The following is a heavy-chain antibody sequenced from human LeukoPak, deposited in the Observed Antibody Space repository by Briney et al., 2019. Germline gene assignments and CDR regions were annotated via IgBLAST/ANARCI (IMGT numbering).Heavy chain of an antibody. CDR3: ASPDQGYSFDY. J-gene: IGHJ4*02. V-gene: IGHV1-69*05. D-gene: IGHD2-2*02. CDR2: IIPIFGTA. CDR1: GGTFSSYA. Sequence: SVKVSCKASGGTFSSYAISWVRQAPGQGLEWMGGIIPIFGTANYAQKFQGRVTITTDESTSTAYMELSSLRSEDPAVYYCASPDQGYSFDYWGQGTLVTVSS.